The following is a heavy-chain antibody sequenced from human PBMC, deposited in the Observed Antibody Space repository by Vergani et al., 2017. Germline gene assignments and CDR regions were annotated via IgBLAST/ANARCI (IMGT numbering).Heavy chain of an antibody. V-gene: IGHV3-23*04. CDR2: ISDSAANT. D-gene: IGHD3-16*02. J-gene: IGHJ4*02. Sequence: EVQLEESGGGLVQPGGSLRLSCAASGFTFNNYAMNWVRQAPGKGLEWVSSISDSAANTYYADSVKGRLTISRHISKNTLYLHMNSLRAEDTAVYYCAGDNYRHPGAVDYWCQGTLVTVSS. CDR1: GFTFNNYA. CDR3: AGDNYRHPGAVDY.